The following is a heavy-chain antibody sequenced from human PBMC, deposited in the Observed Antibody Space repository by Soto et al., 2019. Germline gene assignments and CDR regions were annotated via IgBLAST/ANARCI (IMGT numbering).Heavy chain of an antibody. J-gene: IGHJ6*02. D-gene: IGHD3-10*01. Sequence: SETLSLTCTVSGGSISSSSYYWGWIRQPPGKGLEWIGSIYYSGSTYYNPSLKSRVTISVDTSKNQFSLKLSSVTAADTAVYYCATLYGSGSYYSNYYGMDVWGQGTTVTVSS. V-gene: IGHV4-39*01. CDR3: ATLYGSGSYYSNYYGMDV. CDR2: IYYSGST. CDR1: GGSISSSSYY.